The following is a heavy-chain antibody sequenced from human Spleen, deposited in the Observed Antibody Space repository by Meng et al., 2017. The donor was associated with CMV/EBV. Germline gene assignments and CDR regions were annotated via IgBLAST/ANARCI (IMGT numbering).Heavy chain of an antibody. CDR3: AREGRSYSSSWYVNYYGMDV. CDR2: ISWNSGAI. V-gene: IGHV3-9*01. CDR1: GFTFDDHA. Sequence: GGSLRLSCAASGFTFDDHAIHWVRQVPGKGLEWVSGISWNSGAIGYADSVKGRFTISRDNAKNSLYLQMNSLRGEDTAVYYCAREGRSYSSSWYVNYYGMDVWGQGTTVTVSS. J-gene: IGHJ6*02. D-gene: IGHD6-13*01.